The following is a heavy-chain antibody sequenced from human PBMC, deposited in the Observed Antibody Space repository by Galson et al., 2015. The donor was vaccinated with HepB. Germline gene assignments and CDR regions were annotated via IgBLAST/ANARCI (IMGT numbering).Heavy chain of an antibody. CDR2: IDTSTGNP. CDR3: AREGEYSSSSLDS. J-gene: IGHJ4*02. Sequence: SVKVSCKASGYTFTRYAINWVRQAPGQGLEWMGWIDTSTGNPTFAQGFTGRFVFSLDTSVTTAYLQISSLKAEDTAVYYCAREGEYSSSSLDSWGQGTLVTVSS. D-gene: IGHD6-13*01. CDR1: GYTFTRYA. V-gene: IGHV7-4-1*02.